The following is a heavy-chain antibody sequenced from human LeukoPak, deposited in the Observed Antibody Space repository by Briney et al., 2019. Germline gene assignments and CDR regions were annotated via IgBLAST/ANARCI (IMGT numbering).Heavy chain of an antibody. J-gene: IGHJ6*02. Sequence: GGSLRLSCAASGFTFSSYSMNWVRQAPGKGLEWVSSISSSSSYIYYADSVKGRFTISRDNAKNSPYLQMNSLRAEGTAVYYCARVVKDIVVVPAAAYYYYGMDVWGQGTTVTVSS. CDR2: ISSSSSYI. D-gene: IGHD2-2*01. V-gene: IGHV3-21*01. CDR3: ARVVKDIVVVPAAAYYYYGMDV. CDR1: GFTFSSYS.